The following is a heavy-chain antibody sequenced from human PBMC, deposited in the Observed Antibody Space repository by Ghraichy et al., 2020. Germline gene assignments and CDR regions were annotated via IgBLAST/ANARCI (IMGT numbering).Heavy chain of an antibody. CDR3: ARDFWLPATRPNFDY. V-gene: IGHV3-21*01. D-gene: IGHD3-3*01. Sequence: GGSLRLSCAASGFTFSSYSMNWVRQAPGKGLEWVSSISSSSSYIYYADSVKGRFTISRDNAKNSLYLQMNSLRAEDTAVYYCARDFWLPATRPNFDYWGQGTLVTVSS. CDR1: GFTFSSYS. CDR2: ISSSSSYI. J-gene: IGHJ4*02.